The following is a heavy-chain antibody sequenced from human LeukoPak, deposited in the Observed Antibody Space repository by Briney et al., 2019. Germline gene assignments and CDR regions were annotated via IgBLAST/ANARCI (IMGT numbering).Heavy chain of an antibody. CDR3: ARGLSHCSGGSCYSYYFDY. J-gene: IGHJ4*02. V-gene: IGHV3-64*01. D-gene: IGHD2-15*01. CDR2: ISSNGGST. Sequence: GGSLRLSCAASGFTFSSYAMHWVRQAPGKGLEYVSAISSNGGSTCYANSVKGRFTISRDNSKNTLYLQMGSLRAEDMAVYYCARGLSHCSGGSCYSYYFDYWGQGTLVTVSS. CDR1: GFTFSSYA.